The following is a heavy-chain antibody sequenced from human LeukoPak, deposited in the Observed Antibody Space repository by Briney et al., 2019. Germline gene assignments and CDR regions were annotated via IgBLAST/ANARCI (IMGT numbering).Heavy chain of an antibody. J-gene: IGHJ5*02. Sequence: PGGSLRLSCATSGFTFSNAWMNWVRQAPGKGLEWVGRIRSNSDGGTIDYAAPVKGRFTLSRDDSKATLYLQMNSLQTEDTAVYYCATDFYDSTWGQGTLVTVSS. CDR2: IRSNSDGGTI. CDR3: ATDFYDST. CDR1: GFTFSNAW. V-gene: IGHV3-15*07. D-gene: IGHD3-22*01.